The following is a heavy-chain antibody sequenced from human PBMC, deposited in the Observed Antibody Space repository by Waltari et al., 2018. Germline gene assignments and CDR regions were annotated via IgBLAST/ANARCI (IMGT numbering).Heavy chain of an antibody. CDR1: GGSINNYY. V-gene: IGHV4-4*07. CDR3: ARDDNRQAFDI. D-gene: IGHD1-20*01. CDR2: VYTSENT. J-gene: IGHJ3*02. Sequence: QVQLQESGPGLVKPSETLSLTCPVSGGSINNYYWRWIRQPAGKGLEWIGRVYTSENTNYNPSLKSRVAMSVDTSKNQFSLRLNSVTAADTAVYYCARDDNRQAFDIWGQGIVVTVSS.